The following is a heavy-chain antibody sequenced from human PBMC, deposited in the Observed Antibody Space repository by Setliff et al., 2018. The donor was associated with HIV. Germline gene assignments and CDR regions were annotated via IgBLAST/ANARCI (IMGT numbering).Heavy chain of an antibody. CDR1: GYTFTSYY. V-gene: IGHV1-69*05. CDR3: ARNDASGSYYRLDY. J-gene: IGHJ4*02. CDR2: SIPIYGTP. Sequence: GTSVKVSCKASGYTFTSYYMHWVRQAPGQGLEWMGGSIPIYGTPNYAQKFQGRITISTDASTSTAYMELNSLRSEDTAVYYCARNDASGSYYRLDYRGQGTLVTVSS. D-gene: IGHD3-10*01.